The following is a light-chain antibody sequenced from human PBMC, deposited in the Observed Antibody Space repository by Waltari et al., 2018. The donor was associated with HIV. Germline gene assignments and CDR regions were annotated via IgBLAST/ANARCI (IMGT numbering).Light chain of an antibody. CDR1: NIGSKS. V-gene: IGLV3-21*02. J-gene: IGLJ2*01. Sequence: SYVLTQPPSVSVAPGQTARITRGGNNIGSKSVHWYQQKPGQAPVLVVYDGSDRPSGIPEGFSGSNSGNTATLTISRVEGGDEADYYCQVWDSSSDHVVFGGGTKLTVL. CDR2: DGS. CDR3: QVWDSSSDHVV.